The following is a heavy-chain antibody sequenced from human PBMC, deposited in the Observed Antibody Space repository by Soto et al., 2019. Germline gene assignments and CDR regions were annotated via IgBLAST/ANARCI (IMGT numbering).Heavy chain of an antibody. V-gene: IGHV1-46*03. CDR3: VRGRGGSYHFYFDH. CDR2: IDPNDGST. Sequence: GASVKVSCKASGYTFINYYIDWVRQAPGQGLEWMAIIDPNDGSTNYAQSFQGRLTVTRDTSTSTVYMELSSLTSEDTAVYYCVRGRGGSYHFYFDHWGQGTPVTVSS. J-gene: IGHJ4*02. CDR1: GYTFINYY. D-gene: IGHD1-26*01.